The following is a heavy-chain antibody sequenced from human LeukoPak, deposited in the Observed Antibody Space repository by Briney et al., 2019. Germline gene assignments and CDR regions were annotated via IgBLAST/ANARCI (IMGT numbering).Heavy chain of an antibody. CDR3: ARVRYDILSGYYNPQYNYYYMDV. CDR1: GGSISSNNYQ. CDR2: IYYSGST. Sequence: SETLSLTCTVSGGSISSNNYQWGWIRQPPGKGLEWIGYIYYSGSTDYNPSLRSRVTISVDTSKNQFSLKVTSVTAADTAVYYCARVRYDILSGYYNPQYNYYYMDVWGKGTTVTVSS. V-gene: IGHV4-61*05. J-gene: IGHJ6*03. D-gene: IGHD3-9*01.